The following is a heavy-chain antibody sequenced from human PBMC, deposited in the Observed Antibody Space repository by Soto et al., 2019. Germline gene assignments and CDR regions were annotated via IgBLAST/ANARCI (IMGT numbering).Heavy chain of an antibody. Sequence: SVKVSCKASGFTFTSSAVQWVRQARGQRLEGVGWIVVGSGNTNYAQKFQERVTITRDMTTSTAYMELSSLRSEDTAVYYCGATPRRYCSGGSCYSYPWGQGTLVTVSS. CDR2: IVVGSGNT. D-gene: IGHD2-15*01. CDR1: GFTFTSSA. V-gene: IGHV1-58*01. CDR3: GATPRRYCSGGSCYSYP. J-gene: IGHJ5*02.